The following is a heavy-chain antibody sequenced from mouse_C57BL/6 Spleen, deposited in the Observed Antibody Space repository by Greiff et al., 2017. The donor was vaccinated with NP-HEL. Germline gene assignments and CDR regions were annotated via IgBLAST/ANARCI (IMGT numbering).Heavy chain of an antibody. CDR2: IGSGSTTI. Sequence: EVQGVESGGGLVKPGGSLKLSCAASGFTFSDYGMHWVRQAPEKGLEWVAYIGSGSTTIYYADTVKGRFTISRDNAKNTLFLQMTSLRSEDTAMYYCARRSHFDVWGTGTTVTVSS. V-gene: IGHV5-17*01. CDR1: GFTFSDYG. CDR3: ARRSHFDV. J-gene: IGHJ1*03.